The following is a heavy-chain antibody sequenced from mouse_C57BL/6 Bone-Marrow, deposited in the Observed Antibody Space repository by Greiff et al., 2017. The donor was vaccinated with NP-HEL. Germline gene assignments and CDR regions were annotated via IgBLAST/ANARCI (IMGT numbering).Heavy chain of an antibody. CDR3: TREDYGNSFAY. D-gene: IGHD2-1*01. V-gene: IGHV5-9-1*02. CDR1: GFTFSSYA. CDR2: ISSGGDYI. J-gene: IGHJ3*01. Sequence: EVKLVESGEGLVKPGGSLTLSCAASGFTFSSYAMSWVRQTPEKRLEWVAYISSGGDYIYYADTVQGRFTISSDNARNTLYLQMSSLKSEDTAMYYCTREDYGNSFAYWGQGTLVTVSA.